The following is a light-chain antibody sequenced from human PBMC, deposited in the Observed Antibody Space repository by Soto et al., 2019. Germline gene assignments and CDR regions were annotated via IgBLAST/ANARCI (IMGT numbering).Light chain of an antibody. CDR2: AAY. V-gene: IGKV1-27*01. J-gene: IGKJ4*01. Sequence: DIQMTQAPSSLSASVGDRVTITCRARQDISTYLAWYQQKPGKVPKLLISAAYTLQSGVPPRFSGSGSGTDFTLTISSLQPEDVATYYCQKYDNGPLTFGGGTKLEIK. CDR3: QKYDNGPLT. CDR1: QDISTY.